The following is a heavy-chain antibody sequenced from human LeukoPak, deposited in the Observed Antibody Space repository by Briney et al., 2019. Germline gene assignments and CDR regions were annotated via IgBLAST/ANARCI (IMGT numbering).Heavy chain of an antibody. CDR1: GFTFSSYA. J-gene: IGHJ4*02. D-gene: IGHD6-6*01. CDR3: ARDSQPARRRYFDY. CDR2: ISYDGSNK. V-gene: IGHV3-30-3*01. Sequence: PGGSLRLSCAASGFTFSSYAMHCGRQAPGQGLEWVAVISYDGSNKYYADSVKGRFTIPRDNSKNTLYLQMNSLRAEDTAVYYCARDSQPARRRYFDYWGQGTLVTVSS.